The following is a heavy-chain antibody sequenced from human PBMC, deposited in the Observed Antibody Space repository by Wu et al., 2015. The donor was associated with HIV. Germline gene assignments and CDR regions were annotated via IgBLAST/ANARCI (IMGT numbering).Heavy chain of an antibody. Sequence: QVHLVQSGAEVKKPGASMKVSCKASGYTFTNFGLSWVRQAPGQGLEWMGWISAYNGNTNYAQKLQGRVTMTTDTSTSTAYMELRSLRSDDTAVYYCAYRSYSSGWYGYYGMDVWGQGTTVTVSS. CDR3: AYRSYSSGWYGYYGMDV. J-gene: IGHJ6*02. D-gene: IGHD6-19*01. V-gene: IGHV1-18*01. CDR2: ISAYNGNT. CDR1: GYTFTNFG.